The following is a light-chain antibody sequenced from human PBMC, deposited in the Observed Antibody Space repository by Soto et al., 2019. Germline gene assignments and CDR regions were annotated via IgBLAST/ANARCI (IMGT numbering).Light chain of an antibody. V-gene: IGKV3-15*01. CDR1: QGVSTN. J-gene: IGKJ1*01. CDR2: AAS. Sequence: EIVITQSPATLSVSPGERATLSCRASQGVSTNLAWYQQKRGQAPRLLIYAASTRATGIPARFSGSGSGTEFTLTISSXQSGDFAVYYCQQYDDWPETFGQGTKVDIK. CDR3: QQYDDWPET.